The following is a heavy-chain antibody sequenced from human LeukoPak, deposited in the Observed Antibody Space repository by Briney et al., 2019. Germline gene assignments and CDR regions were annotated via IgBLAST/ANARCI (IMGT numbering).Heavy chain of an antibody. V-gene: IGHV3-23*01. Sequence: PGGSLRLFCAASGFTFSNYAMRWVRQTPGKGLEWVSGISGSGGTTDYADSVKGRFTISRDNAKNPLYLQMNSLRAEHTAVYYCVKGEKMWLARQRNYWGQGTLVTVSS. CDR2: ISGSGGTT. CDR3: VKGEKMWLARQRNY. CDR1: GFTFSNYA. D-gene: IGHD6-19*01. J-gene: IGHJ4*02.